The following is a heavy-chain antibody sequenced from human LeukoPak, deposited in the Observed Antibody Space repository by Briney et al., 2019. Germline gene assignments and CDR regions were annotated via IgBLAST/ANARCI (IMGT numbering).Heavy chain of an antibody. D-gene: IGHD4-11*01. V-gene: IGHV3-21*01. CDR3: ARAISNSPGFDC. Sequence: GGSLRLSCAASGFTFSSYSMNWVRQAPGKGLEWVSSISSSSSYIYYADSVKGRFTISRDNAKNSLYLQMNSLRAEDTAVYYCARAISNSPGFDCWGQGTLVTVSS. J-gene: IGHJ4*02. CDR1: GFTFSSYS. CDR2: ISSSSSYI.